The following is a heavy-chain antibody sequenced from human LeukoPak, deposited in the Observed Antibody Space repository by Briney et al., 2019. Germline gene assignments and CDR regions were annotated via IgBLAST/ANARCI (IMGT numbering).Heavy chain of an antibody. D-gene: IGHD6-13*01. J-gene: IGHJ6*02. CDR3: ARVTSIAAAGLDYYGMDV. Sequence: PGGSLRLSCAASGFTFSSYWMSWVRQAPGKGLEWVANIKQDGSEKYHVDSVKGRFTISRDNAKNSLYLQMNSLRAEDTAVYYCARVTSIAAAGLDYYGMDVWGQGATVTVSS. CDR2: IKQDGSEK. CDR1: GFTFSSYW. V-gene: IGHV3-7*01.